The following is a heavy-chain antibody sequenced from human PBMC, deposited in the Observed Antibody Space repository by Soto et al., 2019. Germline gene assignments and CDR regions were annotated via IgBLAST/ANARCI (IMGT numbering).Heavy chain of an antibody. CDR1: AFSLSTNGVG. CDR2: IYWNEDK. J-gene: IGHJ4*02. D-gene: IGHD2-8*01. CDR3: VHTVMVHTIPGGHYFDY. V-gene: IGHV2-5*01. Sequence: ESGPTLVNPTQTLTLTCPFSAFSLSTNGVGVGWIRQPPGKPLEWLAVIYWNEDKRYSRSLKSRLSITKDTSKNQVVLTMTTMDPVDTATYYCVHTVMVHTIPGGHYFDYRGQGIVVTVS.